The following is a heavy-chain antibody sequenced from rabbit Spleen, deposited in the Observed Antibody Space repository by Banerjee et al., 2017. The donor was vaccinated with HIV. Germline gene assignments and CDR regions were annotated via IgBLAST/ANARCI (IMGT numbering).Heavy chain of an antibody. CDR2: IYTGNGNT. Sequence: QEQLVESGGGLVQPGASLTLTCRPSGFSFSSSYDMCWVRQAPGKGLEWIGCIYTGNGNTCYASWAKGRFTISKTSSTTVTLQMTSLTVANTATYFCARDAGSGPYIDGYSTLWGPGTLVTVS. CDR3: ARDAGSGPYIDGYSTL. D-gene: IGHD8-1*01. V-gene: IGHV1S45*01. CDR1: GFSFSSSYD. J-gene: IGHJ4*01.